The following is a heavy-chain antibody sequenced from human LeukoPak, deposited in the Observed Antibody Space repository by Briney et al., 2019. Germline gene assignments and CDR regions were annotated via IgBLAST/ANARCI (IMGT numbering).Heavy chain of an antibody. D-gene: IGHD5-18*01. V-gene: IGHV1-69*11. CDR2: IIPILGTA. CDR3: ARLPIYSYGFDY. CDR1: GGTFSSYA. J-gene: IGHJ4*02. Sequence: SVKVSCKASGGTFSSYAISWVRQAPGQGLEWMGRIIPILGTANYAQKFQGRVTITTDESTSTAYMELSSLRSEDTAVYYCARLPIYSYGFDYWGQGTLVTVSS.